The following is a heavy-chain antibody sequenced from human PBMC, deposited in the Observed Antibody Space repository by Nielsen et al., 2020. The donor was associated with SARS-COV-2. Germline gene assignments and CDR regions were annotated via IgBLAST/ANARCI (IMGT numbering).Heavy chain of an antibody. J-gene: IGHJ4*02. CDR3: ARQGIAAAGRDY. Sequence: RQAPGKGLEWIGYIYYSGSTYYNPSLKSRVTISVDTSKNQFSLKLSSVTAADTAVYYCARQGIAAAGRDYWGQGTLVTVSS. V-gene: IGHV4-39*01. D-gene: IGHD6-13*01. CDR2: IYYSGST.